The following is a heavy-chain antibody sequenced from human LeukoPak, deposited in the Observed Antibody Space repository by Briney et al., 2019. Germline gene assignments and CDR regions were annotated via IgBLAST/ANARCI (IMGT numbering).Heavy chain of an antibody. Sequence: SETLSLTCTVSGGSINSSTYYWAWVRQPPGKGLEWIASIYYSGTTYFNPSLKSRVTISLDTAKNQFSLKLSSVTAADTAVYYCARGPGIVALWGQGTLVTVSS. D-gene: IGHD3-22*01. V-gene: IGHV4-39*07. CDR2: IYYSGTT. CDR3: ARGPGIVAL. J-gene: IGHJ4*02. CDR1: GGSINSSTYY.